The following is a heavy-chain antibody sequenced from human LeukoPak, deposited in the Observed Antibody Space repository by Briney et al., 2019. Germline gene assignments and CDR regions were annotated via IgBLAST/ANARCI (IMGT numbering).Heavy chain of an antibody. Sequence: SETLSLTCTVSGGSISSYYWSWIRQPPGKGLEWIGYIYYSGSTNYNTSLKSRLTISVDTSKNQFSLKLSSVTAADTAVYYCARYVWGSYPTFEDYWGQGTLVTVSS. CDR3: ARYVWGSYPTFEDY. CDR2: IYYSGST. V-gene: IGHV4-59*01. D-gene: IGHD3-16*02. CDR1: GGSISSYY. J-gene: IGHJ4*02.